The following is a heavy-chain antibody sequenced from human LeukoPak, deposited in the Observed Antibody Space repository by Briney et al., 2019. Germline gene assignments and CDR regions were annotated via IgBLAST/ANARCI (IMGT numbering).Heavy chain of an antibody. J-gene: IGHJ6*03. CDR3: ARPIPGYYYYYMDV. V-gene: IGHV4-39*01. Sequence: SETLSLTCTVSGGSISSSSYYWGWIRQPPGKGLEWIGSIYYSGSTYYNPSLKSRVTISVDTSKNQFSLKLSSMTAADTAVYYCARPIPGYYYYYMDVWGKGTTVTVSS. CDR1: GGSISSSSYY. D-gene: IGHD2-2*02. CDR2: IYYSGST.